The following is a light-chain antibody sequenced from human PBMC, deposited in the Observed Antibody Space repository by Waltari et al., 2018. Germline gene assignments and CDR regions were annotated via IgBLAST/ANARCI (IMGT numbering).Light chain of an antibody. CDR3: QHYVRLPAT. CDR2: GAS. CDR1: QSVSRA. Sequence: EILLPQSPGPLSSTQGEIVTLSCRASQSVSRALAWYQQKPGQAPRLLIFGASNRATGIPDRFSGSGSETDFSLTISRLEPEDFAVYYCQHYVRLPATFGRGTKVEIK. V-gene: IGKV3-20*01. J-gene: IGKJ1*01.